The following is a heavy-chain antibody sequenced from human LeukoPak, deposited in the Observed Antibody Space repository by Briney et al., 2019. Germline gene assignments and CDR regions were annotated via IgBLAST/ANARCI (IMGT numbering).Heavy chain of an antibody. CDR3: ARGVDTAMDY. V-gene: IGHV4-31*03. D-gene: IGHD5-18*01. CDR2: IYYSGST. J-gene: IGHJ4*02. Sequence: TLSLTCTVPGGSISSGGYYWSWIRQHPGKGLEWIGYIYYSGSTYYNPSLKSRVTISVDTSKNQFSLKLSSVTAADTAVYYCARGVDTAMDYWGQGTLVTVSS. CDR1: GGSISSGGYY.